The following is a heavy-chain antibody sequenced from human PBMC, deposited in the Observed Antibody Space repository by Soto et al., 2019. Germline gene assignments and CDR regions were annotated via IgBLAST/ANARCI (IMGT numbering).Heavy chain of an antibody. Sequence: QITLKESGPTLVKPTQTLTLSCTFSGFSLTTSGVGVGWIRRPPGKALEWLALIYRADDKYYSPSLRSRLTITTDASRHHVVQTMTNMHPVDTATYYCAHVGRNDIPPYFHHWGQGTLVTVSS. J-gene: IGHJ1*01. V-gene: IGHV2-5*02. CDR3: AHVGRNDIPPYFHH. D-gene: IGHD2-15*01. CDR1: GFSLTTSGVG. CDR2: IYRADDK.